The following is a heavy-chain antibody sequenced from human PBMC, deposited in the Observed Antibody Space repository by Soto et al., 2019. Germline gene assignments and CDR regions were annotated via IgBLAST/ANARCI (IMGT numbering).Heavy chain of an antibody. CDR1: GFPFSIYG. CDR3: AKDIGYDIIDF. J-gene: IGHJ5*01. D-gene: IGHD3-3*01. Sequence: GGSLRLSCAASGFPFSIYGMHWVRQSPGKGLEWVAFISYDGSNKYYADSVKGRFTISRDNSKNTLYLQMDSLRAEDTAVYYCAKDIGYDIIDFWGQGTLVTVSS. CDR2: ISYDGSNK. V-gene: IGHV3-30*18.